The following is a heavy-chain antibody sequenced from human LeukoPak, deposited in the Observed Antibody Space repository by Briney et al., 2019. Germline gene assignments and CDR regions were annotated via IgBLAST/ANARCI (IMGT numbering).Heavy chain of an antibody. CDR3: ARVRAVAGSGLVDY. Sequence: SETLSLTRTVSGGSISSSSYYWGWIRQPPGKGLEWIGSVYYSGSTYYNPSLKSRVTISVDTSTNQLSLRLSSVTAADTAVYYCARVRAVAGSGLVDYWGQGTLVTVSS. V-gene: IGHV4-39*07. CDR2: VYYSGST. D-gene: IGHD6-19*01. CDR1: GGSISSSSYY. J-gene: IGHJ4*02.